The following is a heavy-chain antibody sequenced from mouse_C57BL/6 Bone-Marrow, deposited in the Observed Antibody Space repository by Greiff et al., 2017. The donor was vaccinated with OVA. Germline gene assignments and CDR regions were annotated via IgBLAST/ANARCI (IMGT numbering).Heavy chain of an antibody. CDR3: TRGTTVEGYFDY. J-gene: IGHJ2*01. CDR1: GYTFTDYE. V-gene: IGHV1-15*01. D-gene: IGHD1-1*01. Sequence: QVQLQESGAELVRPGASVTLSCKASGYTFTDYEMHWVKQTPVHGLEWIGAIDPETGGTAYNQKFKGKAILTADKSSSTAYMKLRSLTSEDSAVYYCTRGTTVEGYFDYWGQGTTLTVSS. CDR2: IDPETGGT.